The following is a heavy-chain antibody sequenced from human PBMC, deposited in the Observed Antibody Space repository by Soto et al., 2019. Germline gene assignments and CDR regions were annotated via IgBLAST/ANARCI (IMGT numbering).Heavy chain of an antibody. Sequence: GESLKISCKGSGYRFTSYWIAWVRQMPGKGLEWVGIVYPDDSDIRYSPSFQGQVTISADRSNSTAYLQWRSPKASDTAIYFCARHFDSSGYYPDYWGQGTQVTVSS. V-gene: IGHV5-51*01. CDR1: GYRFTSYW. D-gene: IGHD3-22*01. CDR2: VYPDDSDI. J-gene: IGHJ4*02. CDR3: ARHFDSSGYYPDY.